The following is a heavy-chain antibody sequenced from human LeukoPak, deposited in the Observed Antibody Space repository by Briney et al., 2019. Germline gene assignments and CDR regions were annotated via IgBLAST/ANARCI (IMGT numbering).Heavy chain of an antibody. Sequence: GASVKVSCKASGYTFTSYGISWVRQAPGQGLEWMGWISAYNGNTNYAQKLQGRVTMTTDTSTSTAYMELRSLRSDDTAVYYCARKYCSGGSCYEVWFDPWGQGTLVTVSS. CDR2: ISAYNGNT. CDR1: GYTFTSYG. J-gene: IGHJ5*02. V-gene: IGHV1-18*01. CDR3: ARKYCSGGSCYEVWFDP. D-gene: IGHD2-15*01.